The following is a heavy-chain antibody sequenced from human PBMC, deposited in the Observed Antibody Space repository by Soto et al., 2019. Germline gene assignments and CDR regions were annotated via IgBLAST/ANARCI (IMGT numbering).Heavy chain of an antibody. CDR3: ARYPIAAPNAHFDY. D-gene: IGHD6-6*01. V-gene: IGHV3-23*01. Sequence: GGSLRLSCAASGITFSNYAMSWVRQAPGKGLEWVSAISNSGDSTYYADSVKGRFTVSRDNSKDTLILQMNSLRAEDTAVYYCARYPIAAPNAHFDYWGQGTLVTVSS. CDR1: GITFSNYA. J-gene: IGHJ4*02. CDR2: ISNSGDST.